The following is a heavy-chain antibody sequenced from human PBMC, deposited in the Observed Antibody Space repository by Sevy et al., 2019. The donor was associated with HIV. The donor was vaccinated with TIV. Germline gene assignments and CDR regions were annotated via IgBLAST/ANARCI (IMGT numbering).Heavy chain of an antibody. V-gene: IGHV3-9*01. CDR1: GFTFDDYA. J-gene: IGHJ4*02. D-gene: IGHD3-10*01. Sequence: GGSLRLSCAASGFTFDDYAMHWVRQAPGKGLEWVPGISWNSGSIGYADSVKGRINISRDYAKNSLYLQMNSLSAEGTALKYCAKGLWFGELFNVYFDYWGQGTLVTVSS. CDR2: ISWNSGSI. CDR3: AKGLWFGELFNVYFDY.